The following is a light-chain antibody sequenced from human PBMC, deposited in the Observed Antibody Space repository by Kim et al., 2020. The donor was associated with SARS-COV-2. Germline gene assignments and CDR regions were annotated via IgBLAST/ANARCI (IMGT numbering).Light chain of an antibody. Sequence: DIQMTQSPSSLSASVGDSVTITCRISQSISNSLNWYQHKPGKAPKLLITAASDLHSGVPSRFSGGGSGTHLTLTIRGVQPEDSATYYCHQAYDFPSTFGPGTKLEI. CDR2: AAS. CDR1: QSISNS. CDR3: HQAYDFPST. J-gene: IGKJ2*01. V-gene: IGKV1-39*01.